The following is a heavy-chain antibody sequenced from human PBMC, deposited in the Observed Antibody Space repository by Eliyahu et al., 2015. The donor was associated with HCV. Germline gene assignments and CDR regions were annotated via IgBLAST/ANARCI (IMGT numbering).Heavy chain of an antibody. J-gene: IGHJ6*02. V-gene: IGHV5-10-1*03. CDR1: GYSFTSYW. CDR3: AGTGNLEYSSSSYYYYGMDV. Sequence: EVQLVQSGAEVKKPGESLRISCKGSGYSFTSYWISWVRQMPGKGLEGMGGSDPSDSYTNYSPSFQGHVTISADKSISTAYLQWSSLKASDTAMYYCAGTGNLEYSSSSYYYYGMDVWGQGTTVTVSS. D-gene: IGHD6-13*01. CDR2: SDPSDSYT.